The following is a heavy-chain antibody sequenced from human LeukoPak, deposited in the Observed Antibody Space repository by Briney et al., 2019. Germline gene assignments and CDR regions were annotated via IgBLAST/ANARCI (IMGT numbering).Heavy chain of an antibody. CDR3: ARDMGYCTNGVCYTEGYWFDP. D-gene: IGHD2-8*01. V-gene: IGHV4-4*07. CDR2: IYTSGST. CDR1: NGSIRNYY. J-gene: IGHJ5*02. Sequence: SETLSLTCAVSNGSIRNYYWSWIRQPAGKGLEWIGRIYTSGSTNYNPSLKSRVTMSVDTSKNQFSLKLSSVTAADTAVYYCARDMGYCTNGVCYTEGYWFDPWGQGTLVTVSS.